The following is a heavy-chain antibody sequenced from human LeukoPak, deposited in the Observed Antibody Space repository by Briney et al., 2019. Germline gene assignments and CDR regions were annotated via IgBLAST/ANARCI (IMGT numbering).Heavy chain of an antibody. J-gene: IGHJ4*02. CDR1: GFTVSSNY. V-gene: IGHV3-66*01. CDR3: ATLRDLLWFGELLN. D-gene: IGHD3-10*01. CDR2: IYSGGST. Sequence: GGSLRLSCAASGFTVSSNYMSWVRQAPGKGLEWVSVIYSGGSTYYADSVKGRFTISRDDSKNTLYLQMNSLRAEDTAVYYCATLRDLLWFGELLNWGQGTLVTVSS.